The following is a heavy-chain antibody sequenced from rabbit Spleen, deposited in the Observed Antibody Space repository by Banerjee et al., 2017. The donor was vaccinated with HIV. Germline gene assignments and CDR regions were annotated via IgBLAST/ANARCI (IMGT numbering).Heavy chain of an antibody. CDR2: IHTGSANT. Sequence: QEQLVESGGDLVKPEGSLTLTCTASGFDFSTNYWISWVRQAPGKGLEWIAWIHTGSANTFYANWAKGRFTISRTSSTTVTLQMPSLTEADTATHFCARYNPGGSSLNLWGPGTLVTVS. D-gene: IGHD8-1*01. CDR1: GFDFSTNYW. CDR3: ARYNPGGSSLNL. J-gene: IGHJ6*01. V-gene: IGHV1S45*01.